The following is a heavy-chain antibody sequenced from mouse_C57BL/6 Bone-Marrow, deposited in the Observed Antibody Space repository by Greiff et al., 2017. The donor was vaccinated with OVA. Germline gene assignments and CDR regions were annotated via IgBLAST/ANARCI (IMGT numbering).Heavy chain of an antibody. D-gene: IGHD1-1*01. CDR1: GFTFSDYY. CDR2: ISNGGGST. Sequence: EVKLVESGGGLVQPGGSLKLSCAASGFTFSDYYMYWVRQTPEKRLEWVAYISNGGGSTYYPDTVKGRFTISRDNAKNTLYLQMSRLKSEDTAMYYCARHGYCGSSYQAWFAYWGQGTLVTVSA. V-gene: IGHV5-12*01. CDR3: ARHGYCGSSYQAWFAY. J-gene: IGHJ3*01.